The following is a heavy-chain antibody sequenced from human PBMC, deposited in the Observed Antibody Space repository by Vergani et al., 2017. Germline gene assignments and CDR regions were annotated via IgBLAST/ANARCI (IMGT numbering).Heavy chain of an antibody. D-gene: IGHD3-10*01. V-gene: IGHV4-39*01. Sequence: QLQLQESGPGLVKPSETLSLTCTVSGGSISSSSYYWGWIRQPPGKGLEWIGSIYYSGSTYYNPSLKSRVTISVDTSKNQFSLKLSSVTAADTAVYYCARRMIWFGHAFDIWGQGTMVTVSS. CDR2: IYYSGST. CDR1: GGSISSSSYY. J-gene: IGHJ3*02. CDR3: ARRMIWFGHAFDI.